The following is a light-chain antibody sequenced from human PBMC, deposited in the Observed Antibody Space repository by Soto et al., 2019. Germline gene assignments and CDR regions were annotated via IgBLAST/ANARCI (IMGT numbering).Light chain of an antibody. CDR1: QSVSSN. J-gene: IGKJ1*01. Sequence: EIVMTQSPATLSVSPGGRATLSCRASQSVSSNVAWYQQKPGQAPRLLIYDASMRATGIPARFSGSGSGTEFTLTISSLQSGDFAVYYCQQYNNWPPPWTFGQGTKVEIK. V-gene: IGKV3-15*01. CDR2: DAS. CDR3: QQYNNWPPPWT.